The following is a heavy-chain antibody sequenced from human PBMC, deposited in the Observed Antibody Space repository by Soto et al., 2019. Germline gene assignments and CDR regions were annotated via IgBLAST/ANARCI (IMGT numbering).Heavy chain of an antibody. CDR2: IKSKTDGGTT. Sequence: ESGGGLVKPGGSLRLSCAASGFTFSNAWMSWVRQAPGKGLEWVGRIKSKTDGGTTDYAAPVKGRFTISRDDSKNTLYLQMNSLKTEDTAVYYCTASVLRYFDWLPPISIQHWGQGTLVTVSS. V-gene: IGHV3-15*01. J-gene: IGHJ1*01. CDR1: GFTFSNAW. CDR3: TASVLRYFDWLPPISIQH. D-gene: IGHD3-9*01.